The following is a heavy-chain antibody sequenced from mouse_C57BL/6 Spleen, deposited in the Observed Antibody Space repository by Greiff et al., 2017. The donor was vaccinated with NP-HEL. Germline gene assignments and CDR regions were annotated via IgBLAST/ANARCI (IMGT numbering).Heavy chain of an antibody. V-gene: IGHV5-9-1*02. D-gene: IGHD1-1*01. Sequence: EVMLVESGEGLVKPGGSLKLSCAASGFTFSSYAMSWVRQTPEKSLEWVAYISSGGDYIYYADTVKGRFTISRNNARNTLYLQMSSLKSEDTAMYYCTRDPHDYGSREGFAYWGQGTLVTVSA. CDR1: GFTFSSYA. CDR2: ISSGGDYI. J-gene: IGHJ3*01. CDR3: TRDPHDYGSREGFAY.